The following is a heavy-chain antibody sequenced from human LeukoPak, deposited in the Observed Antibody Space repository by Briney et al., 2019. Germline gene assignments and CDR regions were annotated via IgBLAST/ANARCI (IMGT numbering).Heavy chain of an antibody. CDR1: AVTFCNNW. CDR3: ATESVDFFNH. Sequence: GSLRLSCSTSAVTFCNNWISLVRQAPGKWLEWVGRIRSKSDGATTEYTAPVKGRFTISRDDSKNILYLKMNSLTTDDTAGYYCATESVDFFNHWGQGTLVTVSS. D-gene: IGHD3/OR15-3a*01. V-gene: IGHV3-15*01. CDR2: IRSKSDGATT. J-gene: IGHJ5*02.